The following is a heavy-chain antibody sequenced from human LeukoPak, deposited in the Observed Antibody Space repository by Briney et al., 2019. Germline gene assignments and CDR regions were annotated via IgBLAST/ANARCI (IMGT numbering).Heavy chain of an antibody. CDR2: ISYDGSNK. V-gene: IGHV3-30*18. D-gene: IGHD3-10*01. Sequence: GGSLRLSCAASGFTFSSYGMHWVRQAPGKGLEWVAVISYDGSNKYYADSVKGRFTISRDNSKNTLYLPMNSLRAEDTAVYYCAKDRGDAFDIWGQGTMVTVSS. CDR1: GFTFSSYG. CDR3: AKDRGDAFDI. J-gene: IGHJ3*02.